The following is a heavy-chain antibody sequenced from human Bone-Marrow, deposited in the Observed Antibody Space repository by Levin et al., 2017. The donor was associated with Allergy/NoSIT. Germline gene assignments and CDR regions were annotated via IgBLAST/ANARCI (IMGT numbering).Heavy chain of an antibody. CDR1: GFTFSSYS. D-gene: IGHD1-7*01. J-gene: IGHJ6*02. CDR2: ISSSSSYI. CDR3: ARSGTTLYYYYGMDV. V-gene: IGHV3-21*01. Sequence: GSLRLSCAASGFTFSSYSMNWVRQAPGKGLEWVSSISSSSSYIYYADSVKGRFTISRDNAKNSLYLQMNSLRAEDTAVYYCARSGTTLYYYYGMDVWGQGTTVTVSS.